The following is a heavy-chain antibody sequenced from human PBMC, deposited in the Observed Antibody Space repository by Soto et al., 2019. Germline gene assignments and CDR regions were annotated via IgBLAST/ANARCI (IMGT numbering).Heavy chain of an antibody. J-gene: IGHJ5*02. Sequence: SETLSLTCTVSGGSIGSGGYYWSWIRQHPGKGLEWIGYIYYSGSTYYNPSLKSRVTISVDTSKNQFSLKLSSVTAADTAVYYCARVRLSVVRGALHRGWFDPWGQGTLVTVSS. V-gene: IGHV4-31*03. CDR3: ARVRLSVVRGALHRGWFDP. CDR1: GGSIGSGGYY. D-gene: IGHD3-10*01. CDR2: IYYSGST.